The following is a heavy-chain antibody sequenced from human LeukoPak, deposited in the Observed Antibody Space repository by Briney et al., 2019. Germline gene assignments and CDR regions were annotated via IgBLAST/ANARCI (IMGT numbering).Heavy chain of an antibody. J-gene: IGHJ5*02. D-gene: IGHD3-10*01. V-gene: IGHV5-51*01. CDR1: GYSFTSYW. CDR2: IYPGDSDT. Sequence: GESLKIACKGSGYSFTSYWIGWVRQMPGKGLEWMGIIYPGDSDTRYSPSFQRQVTISADKSISTAYLQWSSLKASDTAMYYCARSWGVKVVWFDPWGQETLVTVSS. CDR3: ARSWGVKVVWFDP.